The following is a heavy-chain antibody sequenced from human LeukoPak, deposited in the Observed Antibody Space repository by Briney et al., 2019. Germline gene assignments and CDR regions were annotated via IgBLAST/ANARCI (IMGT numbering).Heavy chain of an antibody. J-gene: IGHJ4*02. Sequence: GSSVKVSCKASGYTFTSYAMHWVRQAPGQRLEWMGWINAGNGNTKYSQKFQGRVTITRDTSASTAYMELSSLRSEDTAVYYCARVDYGSGSYHYWGQGTLVTVSS. CDR2: INAGNGNT. CDR3: ARVDYGSGSYHY. D-gene: IGHD3-10*01. CDR1: GYTFTSYA. V-gene: IGHV1-3*01.